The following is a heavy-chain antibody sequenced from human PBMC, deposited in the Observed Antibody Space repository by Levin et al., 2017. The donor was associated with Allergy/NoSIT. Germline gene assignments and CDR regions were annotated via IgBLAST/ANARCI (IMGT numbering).Heavy chain of an antibody. CDR3: AREEYGDYYFDY. J-gene: IGHJ4*02. CDR2: ISYDGSNK. D-gene: IGHD4-17*01. Sequence: GESLKISCAASGFTFSSYAMHWVRQAPGKGLEWVAVISYDGSNKYYADSVKGRFTISRDNSKNTLYLQMNSLRAEDTAVYYCAREEYGDYYFDYWGQGTLVTVSS. V-gene: IGHV3-30-3*01. CDR1: GFTFSSYA.